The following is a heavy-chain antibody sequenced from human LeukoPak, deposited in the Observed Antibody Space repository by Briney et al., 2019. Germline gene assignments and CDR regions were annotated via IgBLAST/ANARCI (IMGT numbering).Heavy chain of an antibody. J-gene: IGHJ4*02. Sequence: SETPSLTCTVSGGSISIYYWSRIRQPPGKGLEWIGYIYYSGSTNYNPSLKSRVTISVDTSKNQFSLKLSSVTAADTAVYYCARHRGAARHVDYWGQGTLVTVSS. D-gene: IGHD6-6*01. CDR2: IYYSGST. V-gene: IGHV4-59*08. CDR3: ARHRGAARHVDY. CDR1: GGSISIYY.